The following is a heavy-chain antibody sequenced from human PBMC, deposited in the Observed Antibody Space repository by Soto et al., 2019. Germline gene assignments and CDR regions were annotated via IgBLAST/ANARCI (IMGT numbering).Heavy chain of an antibody. CDR1: GGSISSSSYY. J-gene: IGHJ4*02. CDR3: VRHSSGYEWDDY. V-gene: IGHV4-39*01. Sequence: SETLSLTCTVSGGSISSSSYYWGWIRQPPGKGLEWIGSIYYSGSTYYNPSLKSRVTISVDTSKNQFSLKLSSVTAADTAVYYCVRHSSGYEWDDYWRQGPLVTVYS. D-gene: IGHD5-12*01. CDR2: IYYSGST.